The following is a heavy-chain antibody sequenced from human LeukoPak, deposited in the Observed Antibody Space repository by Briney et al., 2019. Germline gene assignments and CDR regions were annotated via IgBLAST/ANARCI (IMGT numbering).Heavy chain of an antibody. Sequence: GGSLRLSCAASVFTFSSYAMHGVRQAPGKGLEWVAVISYDGSNKYYADSVKGRFTISRDNSKNTLYLQMNSLRAEDTAVYYCARDLNYDFWSGNDYYYYGMDVWGQGTTVTVSS. CDR1: VFTFSSYA. CDR3: ARDLNYDFWSGNDYYYYGMDV. J-gene: IGHJ6*02. D-gene: IGHD3-3*01. CDR2: ISYDGSNK. V-gene: IGHV3-30-3*01.